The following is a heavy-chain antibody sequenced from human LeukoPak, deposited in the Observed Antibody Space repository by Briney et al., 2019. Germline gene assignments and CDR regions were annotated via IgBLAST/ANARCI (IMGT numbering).Heavy chain of an antibody. D-gene: IGHD3-22*01. V-gene: IGHV3-21*01. CDR2: ISSSSSYI. J-gene: IGHJ6*03. CDR1: GFTFSSHS. CDR3: ASGLYYYDSSGYYPIPYYYYYMDV. Sequence: GGSLRLSCAASGFTFSSHSMNWVRQAPGKGLEWVSSISSSSSYIYYADSVKGRFTISRDNAKNSLYLQMNSLRAEDTAVYYCASGLYYYDSSGYYPIPYYYYYMDVWGKGTTVTVSS.